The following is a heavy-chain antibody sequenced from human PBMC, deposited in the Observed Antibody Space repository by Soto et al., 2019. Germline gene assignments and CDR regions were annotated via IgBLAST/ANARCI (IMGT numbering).Heavy chain of an antibody. CDR2: IIPIFGTA. V-gene: IGHV1-69*01. J-gene: IGHJ5*02. D-gene: IGHD3-10*01. CDR1: GGTFSSYA. CDR3: ASGYYGSGSYYAAEGWFDP. Sequence: QVQLVQSGAEVKKPGSSVKVSCKASGGTFSSYAISWVRQAPGQGLEWMGGIIPIFGTANYAQKFQGRVTITADESTSTAYMELSSLRSEDTAVYYYASGYYGSGSYYAAEGWFDPWGQGTLVTVSS.